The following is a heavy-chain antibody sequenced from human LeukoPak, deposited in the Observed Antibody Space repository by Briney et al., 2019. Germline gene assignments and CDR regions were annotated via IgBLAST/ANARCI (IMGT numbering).Heavy chain of an antibody. D-gene: IGHD3-3*01. V-gene: IGHV4-39*07. J-gene: IGHJ4*02. CDR1: GGSISSTSYY. Sequence: PSETLSHTCIVSGGSISSTSYYWGWIRQSPGKGLEWIGSIHYRGTTYYNPSLLSRGTISVDTSKNQFSLKLNSVTAADTAVYFCAREGSGYSTNFDYWGQGTLVTVSS. CDR3: AREGSGYSTNFDY. CDR2: IHYRGTT.